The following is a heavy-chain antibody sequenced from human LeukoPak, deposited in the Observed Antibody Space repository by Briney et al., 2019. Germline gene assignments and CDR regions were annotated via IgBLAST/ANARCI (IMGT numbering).Heavy chain of an antibody. D-gene: IGHD3-10*01. Sequence: SETLSLTRTVSGGSISSGDYYWSWIRQPPGKGLEWIGYIYYSGSTYYNPSLKSRVTISVDTSKNQFSLKLSSVTAADTAVYYCARANYYGSGSYYSAFYMDVWGKGTTVTVSS. J-gene: IGHJ6*03. CDR2: IYYSGST. CDR3: ARANYYGSGSYYSAFYMDV. V-gene: IGHV4-30-4*08. CDR1: GGSISSGDYY.